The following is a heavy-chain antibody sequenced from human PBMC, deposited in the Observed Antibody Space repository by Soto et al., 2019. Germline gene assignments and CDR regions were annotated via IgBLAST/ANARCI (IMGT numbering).Heavy chain of an antibody. J-gene: IGHJ3*02. CDR3: ARDHITGSHFDAYDI. CDR2: INPNSGGT. Sequence: ASVKVSCKASGYTFTGYYMHWVRQAPGQGLEWMGWINPNSGGTNYAQKFQGWVTMTRDTSISTAYMELSRLRSDDTAVYYCARDHITGSHFDAYDIWGQGTMVTVSS. V-gene: IGHV1-2*04. D-gene: IGHD1-20*01. CDR1: GYTFTGYY.